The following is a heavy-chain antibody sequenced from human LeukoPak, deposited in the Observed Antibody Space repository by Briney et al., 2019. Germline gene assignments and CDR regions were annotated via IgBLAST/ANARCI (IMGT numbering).Heavy chain of an antibody. Sequence: ASVKVSCKASGYSFTGHYMHWVRQAPGQGLEWMGWINPKSGGTNYAQKFQGRVTMTRDMSISTAYMDMSSLRSDDTAVYYCARNLWFGESSDAFDMWGQGTMVTVSS. V-gene: IGHV1-2*02. CDR2: INPKSGGT. J-gene: IGHJ3*02. D-gene: IGHD3-10*01. CDR1: GYSFTGHY. CDR3: ARNLWFGESSDAFDM.